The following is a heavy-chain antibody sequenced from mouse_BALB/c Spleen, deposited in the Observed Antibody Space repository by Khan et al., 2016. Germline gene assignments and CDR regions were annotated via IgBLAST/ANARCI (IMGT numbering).Heavy chain of an antibody. CDR2: ISYSGST. CDR3: AGYDGYRFDY. V-gene: IGHV3-8*02. D-gene: IGHD2-3*01. J-gene: IGHJ2*01. CDR1: GYSITSVY. Sequence: EVQLQESGPSLVKPSQTLSLTCSVTGYSITSVYWNWIRKFPGNKLEYMGYISYSGSTYYNPSLKSRISITRDTSKNQYYLQLNSVTTEDTATYYCAGYDGYRFDYWGQGTTLTVSS.